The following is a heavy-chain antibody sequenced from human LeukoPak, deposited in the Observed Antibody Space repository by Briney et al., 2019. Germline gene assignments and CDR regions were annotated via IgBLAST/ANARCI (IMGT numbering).Heavy chain of an antibody. CDR3: AKDIKKRSGATSAFDI. CDR2: IIPIFGTA. Sequence: SVKVSCKASGGTFSSYAISWVRQAPGQGLEWMGGIIPIFGTANYAQKFQGRVTITTDESTSTAYMELSSLRAGDTALYYCAKDIKKRSGATSAFDIWGQGTMVTVSS. CDR1: GGTFSSYA. D-gene: IGHD1-26*01. J-gene: IGHJ3*02. V-gene: IGHV1-69*05.